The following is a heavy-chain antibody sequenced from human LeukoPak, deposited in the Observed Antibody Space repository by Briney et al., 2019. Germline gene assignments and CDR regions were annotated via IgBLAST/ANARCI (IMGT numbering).Heavy chain of an antibody. D-gene: IGHD3-3*01. CDR2: ISTTSSNI. CDR3: SRDGGFWSAYPLDY. CDR1: GFTFTTYN. J-gene: IGHJ4*02. V-gene: IGHV3-48*02. Sequence: PGGSLRLSCAASGFTFTTYNMNWVRQAPGKGLEWVSYISTTSSNIYYADSVEGRFTISRDNAKNLLYLQMDSLRDEDTAAYYCSRDGGFWSAYPLDYWGQGTLVTVSA.